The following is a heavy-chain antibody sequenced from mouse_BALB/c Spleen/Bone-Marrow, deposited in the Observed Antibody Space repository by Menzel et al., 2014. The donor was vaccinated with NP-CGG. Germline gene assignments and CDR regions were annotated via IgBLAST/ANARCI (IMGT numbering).Heavy chain of an antibody. D-gene: IGHD2-13*01. CDR2: IGSGGRK. J-gene: IGHJ2*01. CDR1: GITVSSYA. CDR3: ARGGMTPFDF. V-gene: IGHV5-6-5*01. Sequence: EVKLMESGGGLVKPGGSLKLSCEASGITVSSYAMSWVRQTPEKRLEWVASIGSGGRKHYPDSVKGRLTISRDNARNILYLQVSSLRSEDTALYYCARGGMTPFDFWGQGITLTVSS.